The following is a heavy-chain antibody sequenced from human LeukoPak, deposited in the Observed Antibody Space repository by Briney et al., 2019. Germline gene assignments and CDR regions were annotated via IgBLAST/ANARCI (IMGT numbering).Heavy chain of an antibody. CDR2: IYYSGST. D-gene: IGHD1-14*01. CDR1: GGSISSYY. V-gene: IGHV4-59*01. CDR3: ARDRDPPGSPLGYFDY. J-gene: IGHJ4*02. Sequence: SETLSLTCTVSGGSISSYYWSWIRQPPGKGLEWIGYIYYSGSTNYNPSLKSRVTISVDTSKNQFSLKLSSVTAADTAVYYCARDRDPPGSPLGYFDYWGQGTLVTVSS.